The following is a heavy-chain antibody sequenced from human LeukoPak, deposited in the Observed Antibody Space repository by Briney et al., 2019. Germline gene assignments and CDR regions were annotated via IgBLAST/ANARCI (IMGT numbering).Heavy chain of an antibody. V-gene: IGHV3-53*05. J-gene: IGHJ4*02. Sequence: GGSLRLSCAASGFTVSSNYMSWVRQAPGKGLEWVSVIYSGGSTYYADSVKGRFTISRDNSKNTLFPQMNSPRAEDTAVYYCAKDARRTFGLSSGLYRGSYYFDYWGQGTLVTVSS. CDR1: GFTVSSNY. CDR3: AKDARRTFGLSSGLYRGSYYFDY. D-gene: IGHD6-19*01. CDR2: IYSGGST.